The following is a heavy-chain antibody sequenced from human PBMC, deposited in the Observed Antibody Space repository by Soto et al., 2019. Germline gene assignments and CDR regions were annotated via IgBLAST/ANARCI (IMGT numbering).Heavy chain of an antibody. D-gene: IGHD3-9*01. J-gene: IGHJ4*02. CDR2: ISSSSSYI. V-gene: IGHV3-21*01. CDR3: AREGLTSTGFDY. CDR1: GFTFSSYA. Sequence: EVQLLESGGGLVQPGGSLRLSCAASGFTFSSYAMSWVRQAPGKGLEWVSSISSSSSYIYYADSVKGRFTISRDNAKNSLYLQMNSLRAEDTAVYYCAREGLTSTGFDYWGQGTLVTVSS.